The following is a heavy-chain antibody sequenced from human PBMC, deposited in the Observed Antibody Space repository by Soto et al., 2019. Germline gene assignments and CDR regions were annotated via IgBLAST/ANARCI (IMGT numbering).Heavy chain of an antibody. CDR3: AKDFCLGSGGSCYFDY. Sequence: SPVLSCAASGFTFDDYAMHWVRQAPGKGLEWVSGISWNSGSIGYADSVKGRFTISRDNAKNSLYLQMNSLRAEDTALYYCAKDFCLGSGGSCYFDYWGQGTLVTVSS. V-gene: IGHV3-9*01. D-gene: IGHD2-15*01. CDR2: ISWNSGSI. J-gene: IGHJ4*02. CDR1: GFTFDDYA.